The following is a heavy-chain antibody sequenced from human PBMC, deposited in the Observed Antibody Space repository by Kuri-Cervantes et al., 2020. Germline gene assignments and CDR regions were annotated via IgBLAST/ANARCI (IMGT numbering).Heavy chain of an antibody. J-gene: IGHJ5*02. CDR2: INSDGSST. CDR3: AKDGIIAAAGGNWFDP. D-gene: IGHD6-13*01. V-gene: IGHV3-74*01. CDR1: GFTFSSYW. Sequence: GGSLRLSCAASGFTFSSYWMHWVRQAPGKGLVWVSRINSDGSSTSYADSVKGRFTISRDNAKNYLYLQMNSLRAEDTALYYCAKDGIIAAAGGNWFDPWGQGTLVTVSS.